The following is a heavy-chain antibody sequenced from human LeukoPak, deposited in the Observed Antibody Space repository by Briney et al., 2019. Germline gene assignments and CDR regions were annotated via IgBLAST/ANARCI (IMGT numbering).Heavy chain of an antibody. Sequence: ASVKVSCKASGYTFTSYGISWVRQAPGQGLEWMGWISAYNGNTNYAQKLQGRVTMTTDTSTSTAYMELRSLRSDDTAVYYCARDPALWFGEPHDAFDIWGQGTMVTVSS. D-gene: IGHD3-10*01. CDR2: ISAYNGNT. J-gene: IGHJ3*02. V-gene: IGHV1-18*01. CDR1: GYTFTSYG. CDR3: ARDPALWFGEPHDAFDI.